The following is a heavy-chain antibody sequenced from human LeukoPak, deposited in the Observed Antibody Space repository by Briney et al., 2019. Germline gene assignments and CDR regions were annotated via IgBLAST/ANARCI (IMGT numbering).Heavy chain of an antibody. V-gene: IGHV4-4*07. CDR2: MYTSGTK. CDR3: ARYDSTGLVY. J-gene: IGHJ4*02. CDR1: GASISSYY. D-gene: IGHD3-22*01. Sequence: SETLSVTCIVSGASISSYYWSWIRPPAGKGLEWIGRMYTSGTKDYNPCLKSRVTMPVDTSKNQFSLKLTSVTAADTAMYYCARYDSTGLVYWGQGTLVTVSS.